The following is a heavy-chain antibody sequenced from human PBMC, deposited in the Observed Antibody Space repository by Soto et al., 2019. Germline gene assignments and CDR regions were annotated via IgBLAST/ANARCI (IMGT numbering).Heavy chain of an antibody. Sequence: GRSLRLSCAASGFTFSSYGMHWVRQAPGKGLEWVAVIWYDGSNKYYADSVKGRFTISRDNSKNTLYLQMNSLRAEDTAVYYCARDGVIVTRSPYYYYGMDVWGQGTTVTASS. V-gene: IGHV3-33*01. CDR3: ARDGVIVTRSPYYYYGMDV. D-gene: IGHD1-26*01. CDR1: GFTFSSYG. CDR2: IWYDGSNK. J-gene: IGHJ6*02.